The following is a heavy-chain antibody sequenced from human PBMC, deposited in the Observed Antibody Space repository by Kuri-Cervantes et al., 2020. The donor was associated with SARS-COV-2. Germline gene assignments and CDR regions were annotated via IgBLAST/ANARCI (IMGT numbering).Heavy chain of an antibody. CDR1: GYTFTGYY. V-gene: IGHV1-2*04. CDR3: ARSPPLRRLVVISQGGAFDI. D-gene: IGHD3-22*01. Sequence: SVKVSCKASGYTFTGYYMHWLRQAPGQGLEWMGWSNPNSGGTNYAQKFQGWVTMTRDTFISTVYMELGRLRSGDAAVYYCARSPPLRRLVVISQGGAFDIWGQGTMVTVSS. CDR2: SNPNSGGT. J-gene: IGHJ3*02.